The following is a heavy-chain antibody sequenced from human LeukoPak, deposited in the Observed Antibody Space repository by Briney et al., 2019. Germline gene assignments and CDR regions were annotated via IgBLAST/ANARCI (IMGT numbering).Heavy chain of an antibody. Sequence: SETLSLSCTVSGGSISSYYWSWIRQPAGKGLEWIGRIYTSGSTNYNPSLKSRVTMSVDTSKNQFSLKLSSVTAADTAVYYCARENGDYVGYYYYYGMDVWGQGTTVTVSS. J-gene: IGHJ6*02. CDR3: ARENGDYVGYYYYYGMDV. CDR1: GGSISSYY. V-gene: IGHV4-4*07. CDR2: IYTSGST. D-gene: IGHD4-17*01.